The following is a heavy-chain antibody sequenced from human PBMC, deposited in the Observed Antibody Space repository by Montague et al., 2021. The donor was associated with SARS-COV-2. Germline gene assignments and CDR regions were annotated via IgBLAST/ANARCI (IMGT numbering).Heavy chain of an antibody. CDR3: ARETMTADALDI. V-gene: IGHV4-59*02. J-gene: IGHJ3*02. CDR1: GASVGSSD. CDR2: FYSVGST. Sequence: SETLSLTCTVSGASVGSSDWGWIRQSPGKGLQWIGYFYSVGSTDYNTSLKSRATISRDTSKNQFSLMVRSVTAADTAVYYCARETMTADALDIWGQGTMVTVSS. D-gene: IGHD1-14*01.